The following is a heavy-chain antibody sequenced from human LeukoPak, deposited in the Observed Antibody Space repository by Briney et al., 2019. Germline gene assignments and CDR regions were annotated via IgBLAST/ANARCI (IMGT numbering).Heavy chain of an antibody. CDR3: ARVTSGYGLDY. CDR2: VDPEDGET. D-gene: IGHD5-12*01. J-gene: IGHJ4*02. CDR1: GYTFTDYY. V-gene: IGHV1-69-2*01. Sequence: GATVKISCKASGYTFTDYYMHWVQQVPGKGLEWMGRVDPEDGETIYAEKFQGRVTITADTSTDTAYMELSSLRSEDTAVYYCARVTSGYGLDYWGQGTLVTLSS.